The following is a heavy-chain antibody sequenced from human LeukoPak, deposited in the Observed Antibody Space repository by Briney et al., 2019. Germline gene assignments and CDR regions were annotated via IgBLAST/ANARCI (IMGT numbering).Heavy chain of an antibody. Sequence: PGGSLRLSCAASGFSFSSYTMNWVRQAPGKGLEWVSSISSTSSDIHYADSVKGRFTISRDNAKTSLYLQMNSLRAEDTAVYYCARAFGVVGATYPGYWGQGTLVTVSS. CDR2: ISSTSSDI. CDR3: ARAFGVVGATYPGY. V-gene: IGHV3-21*01. J-gene: IGHJ4*02. D-gene: IGHD1-26*01. CDR1: GFSFSSYT.